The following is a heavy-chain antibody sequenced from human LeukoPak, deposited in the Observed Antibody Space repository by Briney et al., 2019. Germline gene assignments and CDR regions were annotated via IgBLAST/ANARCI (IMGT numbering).Heavy chain of an antibody. D-gene: IGHD5-18*01. CDR1: GFTFSTYW. J-gene: IGHJ3*02. CDR2: INQDGSES. V-gene: IGHV3-7*01. Sequence: GGSLRLSCVVSGFTFSTYWMSWVRQAPGKGLEWVANINQDGSESYYVDCVKGRFTISRDNAKNSLYLQMNSLRAEDTAVYYCARDLFGMMGDDTAMATDAFDIWGQGTMVTVSS. CDR3: ARDLFGMMGDDTAMATDAFDI.